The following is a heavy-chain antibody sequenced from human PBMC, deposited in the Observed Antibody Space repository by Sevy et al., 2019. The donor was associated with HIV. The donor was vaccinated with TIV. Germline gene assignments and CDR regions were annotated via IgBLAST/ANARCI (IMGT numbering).Heavy chain of an antibody. J-gene: IGHJ4*02. V-gene: IGHV1-24*01. CDR1: GYTLTQLS. CDR2: FDPEDGET. Sequence: ASLKLSCKVSGYTLTQLSMHWVRQAPGKGLEWMGSFDPEDGETLYAQNFQGRVTMTEDTSTDTAYMALSSLRSEDTAIYYCATTKDYYDSSGSPFDYWGQGTLVTVSS. CDR3: ATTKDYYDSSGSPFDY. D-gene: IGHD3-22*01.